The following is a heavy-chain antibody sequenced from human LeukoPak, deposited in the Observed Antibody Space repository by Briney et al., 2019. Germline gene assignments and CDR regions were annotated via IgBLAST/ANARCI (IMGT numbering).Heavy chain of an antibody. CDR1: GFTFDDYA. D-gene: IGHD4-23*01. CDR2: ISGDGDST. CDR3: AKDLIEINYGGNSHSSY. Sequence: QTGGSLRLSCAASGFTFDDYAMHWVRQAPGKGLEWVSLISGDGDSTYYADSVKGRFTISGDNSKNSLYLQMNSLRTEDTALYYCAKDLIEINYGGNSHSSYWGQGTLVTVSS. V-gene: IGHV3-43*02. J-gene: IGHJ4*02.